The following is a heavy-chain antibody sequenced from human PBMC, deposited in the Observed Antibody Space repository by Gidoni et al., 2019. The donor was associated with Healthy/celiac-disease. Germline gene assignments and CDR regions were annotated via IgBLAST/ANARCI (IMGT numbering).Heavy chain of an antibody. Sequence: QMQLVQSGHEVQKPGTSTKVPCKASGFTFTSSSMQWVRPARGQRLEWIGWIVVGSGNTNYEQKFQERVTITRDMSTSTAYMELSSLRSEDTAVYYCAAVDEDYYYMDVWGKGTTVTVSS. D-gene: IGHD3-9*01. CDR3: AAVDEDYYYMDV. V-gene: IGHV1-58*02. CDR2: IVVGSGNT. CDR1: GFTFTSSS. J-gene: IGHJ6*03.